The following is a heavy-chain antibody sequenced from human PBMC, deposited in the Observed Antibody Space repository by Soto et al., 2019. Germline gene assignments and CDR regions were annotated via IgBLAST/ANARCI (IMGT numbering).Heavy chain of an antibody. CDR3: TTIYIRPEPYFDY. CDR1: GFTFSNAW. CDR2: IKSKTDGGTT. Sequence: GGSLRLSCAASGFTFSNAWMSWVRQAPGKGLEWVGRIKSKTDGGTTDYAAPVKGRFTISRDDSKNTLYLQMNSLKTEDTAVYYCTTIYIRPEPYFDYWGQGTLVTVSS. D-gene: IGHD2-2*02. V-gene: IGHV3-15*01. J-gene: IGHJ4*02.